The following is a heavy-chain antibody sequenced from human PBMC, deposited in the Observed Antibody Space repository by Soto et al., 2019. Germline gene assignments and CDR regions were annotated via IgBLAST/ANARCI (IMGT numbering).Heavy chain of an antibody. CDR2: INHSGST. CDR3: ASHYYDSSGSAGFDY. D-gene: IGHD3-22*01. J-gene: IGHJ4*02. CDR1: GGSFSGYY. V-gene: IGHV4-34*01. Sequence: SETLSLTCAVYGGSFSGYYWSWIRQPPGKGLEWIGEINHSGSTNYNPSLKSRVTISVDTSKNQFSLKLSSVTAADTAVYYCASHYYDSSGSAGFDYWGQGTLVTVSS.